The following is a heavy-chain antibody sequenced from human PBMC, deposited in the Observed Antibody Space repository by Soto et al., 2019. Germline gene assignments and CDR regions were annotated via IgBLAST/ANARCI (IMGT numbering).Heavy chain of an antibody. V-gene: IGHV4-4*02. J-gene: IGHJ5*02. D-gene: IGHD3-22*01. Sequence: VQLQESGPGLVKPSGTLSPTSTVSGGSISTTNWWSWVRQSPGEGLEWIGEILHIGSTNYNPSLKSRVTISIDKSKNQFSLRLSSVTAADTAVYYCASGFDSDGLYNGGHPWGQGTLVSVSS. CDR3: ASGFDSDGLYNGGHP. CDR1: GGSISTTNW. CDR2: ILHIGST.